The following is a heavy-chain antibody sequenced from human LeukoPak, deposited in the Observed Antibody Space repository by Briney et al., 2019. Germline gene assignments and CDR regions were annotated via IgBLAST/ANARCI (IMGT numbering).Heavy chain of an antibody. CDR1: GGSISSSSYY. V-gene: IGHV4-61*05. D-gene: IGHD3-10*01. CDR2: IYYSGST. CDR3: ARGDYYGSGSYFDY. Sequence: PSETLSLTCTVSGGSISSSSYYWGWIRQPPGKGLEWIGYIYYSGSTNYNPSLKSRVTISVDTSKNQFSLKVSSVTAADTAVYYCARGDYYGSGSYFDYWGQGTLVTVSS. J-gene: IGHJ4*02.